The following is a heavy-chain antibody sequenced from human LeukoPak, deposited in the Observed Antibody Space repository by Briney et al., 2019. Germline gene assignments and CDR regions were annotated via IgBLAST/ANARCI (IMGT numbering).Heavy chain of an antibody. V-gene: IGHV1-69*04. J-gene: IGHJ6*03. CDR1: GGTFSSYA. Sequence: SVKVSCKASGGTFSSYAISWVRQAPGQGLEWMGRIIPILGIANYAQKFQDRVTITADKSTSTAYMELSSLRSEDTAVYYCARNYDIGTYYYYMDVWGKGTTVTVSS. D-gene: IGHD3-9*01. CDR3: ARNYDIGTYYYYMDV. CDR2: IIPILGIA.